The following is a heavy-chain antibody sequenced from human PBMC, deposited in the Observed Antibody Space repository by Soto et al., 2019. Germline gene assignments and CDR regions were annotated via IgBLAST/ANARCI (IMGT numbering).Heavy chain of an antibody. J-gene: IGHJ4*01. CDR3: PTGTYYVPGLGPPPYSFDY. D-gene: IGHD3-10*02. V-gene: IGHV4-59*01. CDR1: GGAIGHYY. Sequence: PSERLSLTCTVSGGAIGHYYWTWIRQPPGKGLEWIGQIYYTGSTNYNPSLKSRLTISIDTSKDQVSLKLPSMTAAVTAMYSRPTGTYYVPGLGPPPYSFDYCGHGTLVTVS. CDR2: IYYTGST.